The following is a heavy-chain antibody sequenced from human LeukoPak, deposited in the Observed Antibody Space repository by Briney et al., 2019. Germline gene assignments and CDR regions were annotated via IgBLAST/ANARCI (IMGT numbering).Heavy chain of an antibody. D-gene: IGHD3-10*01. J-gene: IGHJ6*03. CDR2: IYSGGST. CDR1: GFTFSSYA. CDR3: AAGVYYYYYYMDV. Sequence: GGSLRLSCAASGFTFSSYAMSWVRQAPGKGLEWVSVIYSGGSTYYADSVKGRFTISRDNSKNTLYLQMNSLRAEDTAVYYCAAGVYYYYYYMDVWGKGTTVTISS. V-gene: IGHV3-66*01.